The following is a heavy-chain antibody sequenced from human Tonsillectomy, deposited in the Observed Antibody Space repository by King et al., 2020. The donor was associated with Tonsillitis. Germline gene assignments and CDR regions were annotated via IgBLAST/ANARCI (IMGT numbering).Heavy chain of an antibody. CDR2: ISGYNGSA. D-gene: IGHD6-13*01. CDR3: ARDLGYSSSWYLDY. CDR1: GYTFTSYG. J-gene: IGHJ4*02. V-gene: IGHV1-18*01. Sequence: QLVQSGAEVKKPGASVKVSCKASGYTFTSYGISWVRQAPGQGLEWMGWISGYNGSAHYTQKLQGRVTMTTDTSTSTAYMELRSLRSDDTAVYYCARDLGYSSSWYLDYWGQGTLVTVSS.